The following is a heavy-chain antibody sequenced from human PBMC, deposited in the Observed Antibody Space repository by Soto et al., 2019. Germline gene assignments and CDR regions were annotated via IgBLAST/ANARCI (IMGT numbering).Heavy chain of an antibody. CDR2: ISYDGSNK. CDR3: AILGSIAARPYYFDY. CDR1: GCTFSNYG. J-gene: IGHJ4*02. Sequence: ALRLSCAASGCTFSNYGMHWVRQAPGKGLEWVAVISYDGSNKYYADSVKGRFTIYRDNSKNTLYLQMNSLRAEDTAVYYCAILGSIAARPYYFDYWGQGTLVTVSS. D-gene: IGHD6-6*01. V-gene: IGHV3-30*03.